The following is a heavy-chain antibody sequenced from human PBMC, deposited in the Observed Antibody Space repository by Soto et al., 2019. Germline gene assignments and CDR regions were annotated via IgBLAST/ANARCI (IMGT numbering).Heavy chain of an antibody. D-gene: IGHD3-22*01. Sequence: PSETLSLTCAVSGGSISSGGYSWSWIRQPPGKGLEWIGYVYPSGTTYYNPSLKSRVTISVDKSKNQFSLKLSSVTAADTAVYYCARGDSSGYAFDYWGQGTLVTVSS. CDR1: GGSISSGGYS. V-gene: IGHV4-30-2*01. CDR3: ARGDSSGYAFDY. CDR2: VYPSGTT. J-gene: IGHJ4*02.